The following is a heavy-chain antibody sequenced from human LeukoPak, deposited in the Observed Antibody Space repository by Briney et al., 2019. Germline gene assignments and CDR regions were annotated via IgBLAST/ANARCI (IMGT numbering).Heavy chain of an antibody. Sequence: PSETLSLTCTVSGGSISSSSYYWGWIRQPPGKGLEWIGRIYTSGSTNYNPSLKSRVTISVDTSKSQFSLKLSSVTAADTAVYYCARDASQDFWSGSAFDPWGQGTLVTVSS. V-gene: IGHV4-39*07. J-gene: IGHJ5*02. D-gene: IGHD3-3*01. CDR3: ARDASQDFWSGSAFDP. CDR2: IYTSGST. CDR1: GGSISSSSYY.